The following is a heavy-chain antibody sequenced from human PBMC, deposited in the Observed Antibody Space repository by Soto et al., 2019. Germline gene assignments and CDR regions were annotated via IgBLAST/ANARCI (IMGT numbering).Heavy chain of an antibody. CDR2: MNPNSGNT. V-gene: IGHV1-8*01. CDR1: GYTFTSYD. Sequence: QVQLVQSGAEVKKPGASVKVSCKASGYTFTSYDINWVRQATGQGLEWMGWMNPNSGNTGYAQKFQGRVTMPRNTSISTAYMELSSLRSEDTAVYYCARGGYGSGSYFLRYYYYMDVWGKGTTVTVSS. CDR3: ARGGYGSGSYFLRYYYYMDV. J-gene: IGHJ6*03. D-gene: IGHD3-10*01.